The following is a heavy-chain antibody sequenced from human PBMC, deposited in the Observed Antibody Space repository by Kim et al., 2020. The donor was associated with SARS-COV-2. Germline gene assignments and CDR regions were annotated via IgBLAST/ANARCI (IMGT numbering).Heavy chain of an antibody. CDR3: ARGSVGATMVRGIPFFHPDLNWFDP. D-gene: IGHD3-10*01. J-gene: IGHJ5*02. Sequence: SETLSLTCTVSGGSISSGGYYWSWIRQHPGKGLEWIGYIYYSGSTYYNPSLKSRVTISVDTSKNQFSLKLSSVTAADTAVYYCARGSVGATMVRGIPFFHPDLNWFDPWGQGTLVTVSS. V-gene: IGHV4-31*03. CDR2: IYYSGST. CDR1: GGSISSGGYY.